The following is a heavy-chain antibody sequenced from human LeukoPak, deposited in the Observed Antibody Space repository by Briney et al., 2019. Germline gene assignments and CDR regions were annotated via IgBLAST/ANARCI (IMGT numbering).Heavy chain of an antibody. CDR1: GYSFTSYW. CDR2: IYPGDSDT. J-gene: IGHJ4*02. CDR3: ARFGYYYDSSGYRGDY. V-gene: IGHV5-51*01. D-gene: IGHD3-22*01. Sequence: GESLKISCKGSGYSFTSYWIGWVRQMPGKGLEWMGIIYPGDSDTRYSPSFQGQVTISADKSISTAYLQWSSLKASDTAMYYCARFGYYYDSSGYRGDYWGQGTLVTVSS.